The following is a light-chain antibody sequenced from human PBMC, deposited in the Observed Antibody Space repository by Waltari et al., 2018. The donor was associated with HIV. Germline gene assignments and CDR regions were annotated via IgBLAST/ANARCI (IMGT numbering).Light chain of an antibody. CDR2: ATS. J-gene: IGKJ1*01. Sequence: ETVLTQSPDTLSLSPGERATLSCRASQTISTGYVAWYQQKPGQAPRLLLSATSRRATGIPDRFRGSGSGTDFTLTISRLEPEDFAVYYCQQFDTSPPWTFGQGTKVEIK. V-gene: IGKV3-20*01. CDR3: QQFDTSPPWT. CDR1: QTISTGY.